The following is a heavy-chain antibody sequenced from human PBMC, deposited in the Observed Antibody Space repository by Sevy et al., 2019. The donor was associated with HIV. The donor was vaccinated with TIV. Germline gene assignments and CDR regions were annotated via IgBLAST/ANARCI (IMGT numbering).Heavy chain of an antibody. CDR1: GFTFSDHY. J-gene: IGHJ4*02. V-gene: IGHV3-72*01. D-gene: IGHD6-13*01. CDR2: TRNKADGYTT. Sequence: GGSLRLSCVASGFTFSDHYMEWVRQAPGKGLEWVGRTRNKADGYTTEYAASVKGRFTISRDESKNSLYVQMNSLKAEDTAVYYSATHAGIAAAGRGFEYWGQGTLVTVSS. CDR3: ATHAGIAAAGRGFEY.